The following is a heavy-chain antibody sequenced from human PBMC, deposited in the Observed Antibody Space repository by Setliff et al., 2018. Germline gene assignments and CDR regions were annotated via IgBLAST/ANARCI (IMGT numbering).Heavy chain of an antibody. CDR2: IHAGNGNT. D-gene: IGHD4-17*01. J-gene: IGHJ6*03. Sequence: ASVKVSCKASGGTFSSYAIHWVRQAPGQRPECMGWIHAGNGNTKYSQKFQGRVTITRDTSASTAYMELSSLRSEDTAVYYCARGATVVIYYYMDVWGKGTTVTVSS. CDR1: GGTFSSYA. V-gene: IGHV1-3*01. CDR3: ARGATVVIYYYMDV.